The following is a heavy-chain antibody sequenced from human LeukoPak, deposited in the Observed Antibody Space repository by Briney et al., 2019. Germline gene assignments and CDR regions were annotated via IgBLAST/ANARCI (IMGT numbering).Heavy chain of an antibody. CDR3: AKAGASGSGPIDS. V-gene: IGHV3-30*02. D-gene: IGHD3-10*01. CDR2: IWRDGNNK. J-gene: IGHJ4*02. Sequence: GGSLRLSCAAPGFSLSTYGMHWVRQAPGKGLEWVAFIWRDGNNKNYADSVKGRFTISRDNSKNTLYLEMNRLRPEDTALYYCAKAGASGSGPIDSWGQGTPVIVSS. CDR1: GFSLSTYG.